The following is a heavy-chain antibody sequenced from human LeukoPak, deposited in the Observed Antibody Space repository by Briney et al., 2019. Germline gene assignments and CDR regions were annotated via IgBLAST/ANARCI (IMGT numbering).Heavy chain of an antibody. V-gene: IGHV3-11*01. J-gene: IGHJ4*02. Sequence: GGSLRLSCAASGFTFSDYYMSWIRQAPGKGLEWLSYISSSGSTIYCADSVKDRFTISRDNAKNSLYLQMNSLRAEDTAVYYCATVVRGAVYYFDFWGQGTLATVSS. CDR2: ISSSGSTI. D-gene: IGHD3-10*01. CDR1: GFTFSDYY. CDR3: ATVVRGAVYYFDF.